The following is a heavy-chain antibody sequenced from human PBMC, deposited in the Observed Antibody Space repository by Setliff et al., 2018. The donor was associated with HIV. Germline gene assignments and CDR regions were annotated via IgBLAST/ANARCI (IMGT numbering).Heavy chain of an antibody. V-gene: IGHV3-48*03. CDR3: VRAPPNSEY. J-gene: IGHJ4*02. Sequence: GGSLRLSCAASGFTFSTYEMNWVRQAPGKGLEWVAYISSSGSTIYYADSVKGRFTVSRDNAKNSLYLQMNSLRAEDTAVYFCVRAPPNSEYWGRGTLVTVSS. CDR1: GFTFSTYE. CDR2: ISSSGSTI.